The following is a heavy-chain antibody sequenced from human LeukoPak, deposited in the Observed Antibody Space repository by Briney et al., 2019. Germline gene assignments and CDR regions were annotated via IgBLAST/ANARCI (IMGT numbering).Heavy chain of an antibody. CDR1: GGSISSYY. V-gene: IGHV4-59*01. CDR3: ASRSSIWSGYQDTLYYFDS. CDR2: IYYSGST. J-gene: IGHJ4*02. Sequence: TSETLSLTCTVSGGSISSYYWSWIRQPPGKRLEWIGHIYYSGSTNYNPSLKSRVTISVDTSKNQFSLKLSSVTAADTAVYFCASRSSIWSGYQDTLYYFDSWGQGTLVTVSS. D-gene: IGHD3-3*01.